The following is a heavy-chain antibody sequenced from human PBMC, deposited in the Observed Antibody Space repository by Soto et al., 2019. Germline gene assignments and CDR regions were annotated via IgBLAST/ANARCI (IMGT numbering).Heavy chain of an antibody. CDR3: ARVPDY. J-gene: IGHJ4*02. D-gene: IGHD2-2*01. CDR1: GDSVSSSNW. CDR2: IYESGST. V-gene: IGHV4-4*02. Sequence: PSETLSLTCAVSGDSVSSSNWWGWVRQSPGKGLEWIGDIYESGSTNYNPSLKSRVTISIDRSKNQFSLKLSSVTAADTAVFYFARVPDYWGQGILVTVSS.